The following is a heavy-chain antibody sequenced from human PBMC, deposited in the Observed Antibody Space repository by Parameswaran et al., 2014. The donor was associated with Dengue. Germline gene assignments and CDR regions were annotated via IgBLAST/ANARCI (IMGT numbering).Heavy chain of an antibody. V-gene: IGHV5-10-1*01. CDR3: ARHRASGWYHY. Sequence: VRQMPGKGLEWMGRIDPSDSYTNYSPSFQGHVTISADKSISTAYLQWSSLKASDTAMYYCARHRASGWYHYWGQGTLVTVSS. CDR2: IDPSDSYT. D-gene: IGHD6-19*01. J-gene: IGHJ4*02.